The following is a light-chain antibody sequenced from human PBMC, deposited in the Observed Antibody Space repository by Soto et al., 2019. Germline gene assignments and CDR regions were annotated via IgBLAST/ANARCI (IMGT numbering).Light chain of an antibody. CDR1: QTVNNN. Sequence: EIVMTQSPATLSVSPGERATLSCRASQTVNNNLAWYQQKPGQAPTLLIYGASARATGIPARFSGSGSGTEFTLTISSLQSEDFAVYYCQQYNTWPLTFGGGTKVEIK. CDR3: QQYNTWPLT. CDR2: GAS. J-gene: IGKJ4*01. V-gene: IGKV3-15*01.